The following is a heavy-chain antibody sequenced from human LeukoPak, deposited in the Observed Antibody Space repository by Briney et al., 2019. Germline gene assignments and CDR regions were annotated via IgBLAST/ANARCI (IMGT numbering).Heavy chain of an antibody. CDR3: AREESSGWYRGPNAFDI. D-gene: IGHD6-19*01. Sequence: SVKVSCKASGGTFSSYAINWVRQAPGQGLEWMGGIIPIFGTANYAQKFQGRVTITADKSTSTAYMELSSLRSEDTAVYYYAREESSGWYRGPNAFDIWGQGTMVTVSS. CDR2: IIPIFGTA. CDR1: GGTFSSYA. J-gene: IGHJ3*02. V-gene: IGHV1-69*06.